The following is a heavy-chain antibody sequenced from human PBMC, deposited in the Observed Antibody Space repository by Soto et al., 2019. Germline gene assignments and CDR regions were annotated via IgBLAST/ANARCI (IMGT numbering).Heavy chain of an antibody. CDR1: GFTFSSYA. J-gene: IGHJ5*02. V-gene: IGHV3-23*01. CDR3: AKDRQGSGSGYLFS. Sequence: EVQLLESGGGLVQPGGSLRLSCAASGFTFSSYAMSWVRQAPGKGLEWVSAISGSGGSTYYADSVKGRFTISRDNSKNTLYLQMNSLRAEDMAVYYCAKDRQGSGSGYLFSWGQGTLVTVSS. D-gene: IGHD3-22*01. CDR2: ISGSGGST.